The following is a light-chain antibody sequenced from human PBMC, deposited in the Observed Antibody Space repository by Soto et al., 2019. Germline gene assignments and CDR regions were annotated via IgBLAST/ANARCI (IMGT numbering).Light chain of an antibody. CDR2: EVN. CDR1: SSDVGGYKY. CDR3: SSHTGIGCV. V-gene: IGLV2-14*01. Sequence: QSALTQPASVSGSLGQSITISCTGTSSDVGGYKYVSWYQQHPGKAPKFMIYEVNNRPSGVSNRFSGSKSGNTASLTISGLQPEDEADYYCSSHTGIGCVFGGGTQLTVL. J-gene: IGLJ3*02.